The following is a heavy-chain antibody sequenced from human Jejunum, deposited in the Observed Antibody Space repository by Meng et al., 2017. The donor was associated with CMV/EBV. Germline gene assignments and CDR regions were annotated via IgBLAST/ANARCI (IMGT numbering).Heavy chain of an antibody. CDR2: INGANGKT. J-gene: IGHJ4*02. CDR3: ARHMKKIGDNYYDIISADPNGAVDF. Sequence: HWVRQAPGQGLEWMGWINGANGKTQYSQRFQGRVTITRDTSASTVYMEVSSLKLEDTAMYYCARHMKKIGDNYYDIISADPNGAVDFWGQGTLVTVSS. V-gene: IGHV1-3*01. D-gene: IGHD3-9*01.